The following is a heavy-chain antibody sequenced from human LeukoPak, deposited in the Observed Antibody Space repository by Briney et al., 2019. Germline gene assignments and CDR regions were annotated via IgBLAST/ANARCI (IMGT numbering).Heavy chain of an antibody. J-gene: IGHJ4*02. CDR1: GYTFTSYG. CDR2: ISAYNGNT. D-gene: IGHD6-19*01. Sequence: ASVKVSCKASGYTFTSYGISWVRQAPGQGLEWMGWISAYNGNTNYAQKFQGRVTMTRDTSISTAYMELSRLRSDDTAVYYCARDQKSGWYSDYWGQGTLVTVSS. CDR3: ARDQKSGWYSDY. V-gene: IGHV1-18*01.